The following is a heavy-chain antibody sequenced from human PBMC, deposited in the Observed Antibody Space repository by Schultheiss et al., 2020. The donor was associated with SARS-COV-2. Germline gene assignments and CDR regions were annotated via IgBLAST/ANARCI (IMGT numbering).Heavy chain of an antibody. CDR3: ARDVSRTGGTWIQLWDADAFDI. D-gene: IGHD5-18*01. V-gene: IGHV1-69*05. CDR2: IIPIFGTA. CDR1: GGTFSSYA. J-gene: IGHJ3*02. Sequence: SVKVSCKASGGTFSSYAISWVRQAPGQGLEWMGGIIPIFGTANYAQKFQGRVTMTRDTSTSTVYMKLSSLRSEDTAVYYCARDVSRTGGTWIQLWDADAFDIWGQGTMVTVSS.